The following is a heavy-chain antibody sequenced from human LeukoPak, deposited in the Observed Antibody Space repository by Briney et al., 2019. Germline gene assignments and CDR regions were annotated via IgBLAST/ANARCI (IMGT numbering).Heavy chain of an antibody. Sequence: ASVKVSCKASGYTFSDYYIHWVRQAPGQGLEWMGWINPNSGGTNYAQKFQGRVTMTRDTSISTAYMGLNRLRSDDTAAYYCARRGTRTWYDSWGQGTLVTVSS. CDR1: GYTFSDYY. CDR3: ARRGTRTWYDS. J-gene: IGHJ5*01. CDR2: INPNSGGT. V-gene: IGHV1-2*02.